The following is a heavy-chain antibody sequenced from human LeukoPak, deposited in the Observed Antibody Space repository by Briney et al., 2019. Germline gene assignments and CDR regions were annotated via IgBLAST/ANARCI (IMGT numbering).Heavy chain of an antibody. Sequence: SVKVSCKASGGTFSSYAISWVRQAPGQGLAWMGGIIPIFGTANYAQKFQGRVTITTDGSTSTAYMELSSLRSEDTAVYYCARARPGLYYYYYMDVWGKGTTATVSS. J-gene: IGHJ6*03. CDR1: GGTFSSYA. D-gene: IGHD2-2*01. CDR3: ARARPGLYYYYYMDV. V-gene: IGHV1-69*05. CDR2: IIPIFGTA.